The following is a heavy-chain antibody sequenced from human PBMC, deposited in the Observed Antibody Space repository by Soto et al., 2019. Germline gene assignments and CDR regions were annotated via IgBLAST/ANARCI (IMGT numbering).Heavy chain of an antibody. D-gene: IGHD3-10*01. Sequence: PSETLCLTCAVYGGSFSGYYWSWIRQPPGKGLEWIGEINHSGSTNYNPSLKSRVTISVDTSKNQFSLKLSSVTAADTAVYYCARDLPYGSGSYYLTGWFDPWGQGTLVTVSS. J-gene: IGHJ5*02. CDR1: GGSFSGYY. CDR3: ARDLPYGSGSYYLTGWFDP. V-gene: IGHV4-34*01. CDR2: INHSGST.